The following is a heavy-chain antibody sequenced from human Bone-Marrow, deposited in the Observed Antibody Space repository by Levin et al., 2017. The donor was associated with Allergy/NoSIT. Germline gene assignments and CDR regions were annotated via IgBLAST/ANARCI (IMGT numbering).Heavy chain of an antibody. D-gene: IGHD3-10*01. CDR3: ARDPPWFGELGAFDI. V-gene: IGHV3-20*04. CDR2: INWNGGST. Sequence: RAGGSLRLSCAASGFTFDDYGMSWVRQAPGKGLEWVSGINWNGGSTGYADSVKGRFTISRDNAKNSLYLQMNSLRAEDTALYYCARDPPWFGELGAFDIWGQGTMVTVSS. CDR1: GFTFDDYG. J-gene: IGHJ3*02.